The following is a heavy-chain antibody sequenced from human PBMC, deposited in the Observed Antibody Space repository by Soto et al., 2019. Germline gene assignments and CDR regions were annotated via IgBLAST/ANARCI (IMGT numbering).Heavy chain of an antibody. CDR1: GGTFSSYA. CDR3: ARDDWNYEWGVVAAFDI. J-gene: IGHJ3*02. V-gene: IGHV1-69*13. Sequence: ASVKVSCKASGGTFSSYAISWVRQAPGQGLEWMGGIIPIFGTANYAQKFQGRVTITADESTSTAYMELSSLRSEDTAGYYCARDDWNYEWGVVAAFDIWGQGTMVTVSS. CDR2: IIPIFGTA. D-gene: IGHD1-7*01.